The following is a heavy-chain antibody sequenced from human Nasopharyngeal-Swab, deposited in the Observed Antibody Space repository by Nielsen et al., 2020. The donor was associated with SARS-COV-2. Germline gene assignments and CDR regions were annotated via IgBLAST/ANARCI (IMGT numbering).Heavy chain of an antibody. D-gene: IGHD4-17*01. CDR2: IDPGDSYT. V-gene: IGHV5-10-1*01. CDR1: GYRFTSYW. J-gene: IGHJ4*02. Sequence: GGSLRLSCKGSGYRFTSYWISWVRQMPGKGPEWMGRIDPGDSYTNYSPSFQGHVTISADKSISTAYLQWSSLKASDTAMYYCAIPTVTTDYWGQGTLVTVSS. CDR3: AIPTVTTDY.